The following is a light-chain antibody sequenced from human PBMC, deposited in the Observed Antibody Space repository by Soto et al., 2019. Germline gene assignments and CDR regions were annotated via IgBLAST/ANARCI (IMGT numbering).Light chain of an antibody. CDR1: QSVSSSY. Sequence: EIVLTQSPGTLSLSPGQRDTLSCRASQSVSSSYLAWYQQKPGQAPRLLIYGASSRATGIPDRFSGSGSGTDFTLTISRLEPEDFAVYYCQHYGNSPPEYTFGPGTNVDSK. V-gene: IGKV3-20*01. CDR2: GAS. J-gene: IGKJ3*01. CDR3: QHYGNSPPEYT.